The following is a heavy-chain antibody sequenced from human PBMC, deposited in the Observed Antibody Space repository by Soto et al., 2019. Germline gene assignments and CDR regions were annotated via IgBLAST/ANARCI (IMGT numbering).Heavy chain of an antibody. V-gene: IGHV4-59*08. J-gene: IGHJ5*02. CDR3: ARHGGQVSWFDP. D-gene: IGHD6-25*01. CDR2: IYHTGSP. Sequence: QVQLQESGPGLVKPSETLSLTCTVSGGSISNYYWSWIRQPPEKGPEWIGYIYHTGSPNYNPSLKSRVTISVDTSKNQFSLRLSSVSVVDTAVYYCARHGGQVSWFDPWGQGTLVTVSS. CDR1: GGSISNYY.